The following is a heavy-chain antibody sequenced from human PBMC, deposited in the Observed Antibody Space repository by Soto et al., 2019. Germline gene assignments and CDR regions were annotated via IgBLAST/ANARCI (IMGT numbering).Heavy chain of an antibody. J-gene: IGHJ4*02. D-gene: IGHD3-10*01. Sequence: GGSRRRSWAASGFPFSNYAMTWGRQAPGKGLEWVSSISAGPNGPYYADSVKGRFTISRDNSKTTVFLQMNALRAEDTAIYYCTKDLNYYGSGSHYWGQGTPVTSPQ. CDR3: TKDLNYYGSGSHY. CDR2: ISAGPNGP. CDR1: GFPFSNYA. V-gene: IGHV3-23*01.